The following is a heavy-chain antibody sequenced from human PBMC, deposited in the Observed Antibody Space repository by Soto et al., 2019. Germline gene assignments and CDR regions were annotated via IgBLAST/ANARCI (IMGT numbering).Heavy chain of an antibody. J-gene: IGHJ2*01. CDR2: ISPSTGDT. V-gene: IGHV1-18*01. CDR3: ARCYCSVGSCYTCWHFDL. D-gene: IGHD2-15*01. CDR1: GYTFMNYA. Sequence: QVQLVQSGAEVKEPGASVKLSCQASGYTFMNYAISWVRQAPGQGLEWMGWISPSTGDTDQAQNFQGRVTMTVDTSTNSANMELRSVRSDDSAVYYCARCYCSVGSCYTCWHFDLWGRGTLVTVSS.